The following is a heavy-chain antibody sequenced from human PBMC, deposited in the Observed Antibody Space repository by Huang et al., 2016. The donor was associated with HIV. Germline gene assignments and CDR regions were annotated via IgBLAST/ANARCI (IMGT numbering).Heavy chain of an antibody. V-gene: IGHV4-39*01. CDR3: ARHGRVAGHYYNNMDV. CDR1: GGSISSSSYY. D-gene: IGHD6-19*01. Sequence: LQLQESGPGLVKSSETLSLICTVSGGSISSSSYYWGWIRQPPGKGPEWIGCIYYSGNTYYNPPLKSRVTISVDTSKNQFSLKVNSVTAADTAVYYCARHGRVAGHYYNNMDVWGRVTTVTVFS. J-gene: IGHJ6*02. CDR2: IYYSGNT.